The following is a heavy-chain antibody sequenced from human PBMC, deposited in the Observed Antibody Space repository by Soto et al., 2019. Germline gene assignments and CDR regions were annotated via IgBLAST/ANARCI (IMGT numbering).Heavy chain of an antibody. D-gene: IGHD1-7*01. CDR2: INGDGSST. CDR1: GFTFSSHW. Sequence: GGSLRLSCAASGFTFSSHWMHWVRQAPGKGLVWVSRINGDGSSTSYADSVKGRLTISRDNAKNMLYLQVNSLRADDTAVYYCAGSPGLSRISGTTLGAWGQGTLVTVSS. J-gene: IGHJ5*01. V-gene: IGHV3-74*01. CDR3: AGSPGLSRISGTTLGA.